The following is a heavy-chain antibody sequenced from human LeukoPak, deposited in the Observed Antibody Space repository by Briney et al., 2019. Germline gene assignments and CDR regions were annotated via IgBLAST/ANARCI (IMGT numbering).Heavy chain of an antibody. CDR3: AKSPVAELGPSFDY. V-gene: IGHV3-30*02. D-gene: IGHD2-15*01. J-gene: IGHJ4*02. CDR2: IWYDGSNK. Sequence: GGSLRLPCAASGFTFSSYGMHWVRQAPGKGLEGVAYIWYDGSNKYYADSVKGRFTISRDNSKNTLYLQMNSLRPEDTAVYYCAKSPVAELGPSFDYWGQGTLVTVSS. CDR1: GFTFSSYG.